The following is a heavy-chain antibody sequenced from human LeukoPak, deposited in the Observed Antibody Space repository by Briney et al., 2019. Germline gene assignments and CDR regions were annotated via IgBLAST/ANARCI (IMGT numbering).Heavy chain of an antibody. CDR3: ARIRYCGGISCYYIDY. J-gene: IGHJ4*02. V-gene: IGHV1-2*02. D-gene: IGHD2-2*01. Sequence: VASVKVSCKASEYTFTGYYIHWVRQAPGQGLEWMGWIDHNTGDSNYVQKFQGRVTMTRDTSISTAYMELSRLRSDDTAFYYCARIRYCGGISCYYIDYWGQGTLVTVSA. CDR2: IDHNTGDS. CDR1: EYTFTGYY.